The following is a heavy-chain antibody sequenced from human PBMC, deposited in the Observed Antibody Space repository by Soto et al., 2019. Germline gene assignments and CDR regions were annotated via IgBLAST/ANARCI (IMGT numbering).Heavy chain of an antibody. J-gene: IGHJ5*02. CDR2: ISGSGSPI. Sequence: EVQVVESGGGLVQPGGSLRLSCAASGFTFGSYEMNWVRQAPGKGLEWLSYISGSGSPIYYTDSVKGRFTISRDNAKNSLYLQMTSLRAEDTAVYFCARGGRFFDAWGQGTLVTVSS. D-gene: IGHD2-15*01. CDR3: ARGGRFFDA. CDR1: GFTFGSYE. V-gene: IGHV3-48*03.